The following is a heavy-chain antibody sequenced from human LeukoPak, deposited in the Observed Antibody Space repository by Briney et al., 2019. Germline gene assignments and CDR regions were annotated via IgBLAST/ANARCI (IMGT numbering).Heavy chain of an antibody. V-gene: IGHV1-18*01. CDR1: GYTFTSYG. CDR3: AEDQVAGTSPIVVY. D-gene: IGHD6-19*01. CDR2: ISAYNGNT. Sequence: ASVKVSCKASGYTFTSYGISWVRQAPGQGLEWMGWISAYNGNTNYAQKLQGRVTMTTDTSTSTAYMELRSLRSDDTAVYYCAEDQVAGTSPIVVYWGQGTLVTVSS. J-gene: IGHJ4*02.